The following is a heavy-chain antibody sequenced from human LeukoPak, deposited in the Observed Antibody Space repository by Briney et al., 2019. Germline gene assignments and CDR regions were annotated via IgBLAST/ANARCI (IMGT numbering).Heavy chain of an antibody. CDR3: ARVEMATNLEYFDY. CDR2: IYYSGST. Sequence: SETLSLTCTVSGGSISSYYWSWIRQPPGKGLEWIGYIYYSGSTNYNPSLKSRVTISVDTSKNQFSLKLSSVTAADTAVYYCARVEMATNLEYFDYWGQGTLVTVSS. V-gene: IGHV4-59*08. J-gene: IGHJ4*02. CDR1: GGSISSYY. D-gene: IGHD5-24*01.